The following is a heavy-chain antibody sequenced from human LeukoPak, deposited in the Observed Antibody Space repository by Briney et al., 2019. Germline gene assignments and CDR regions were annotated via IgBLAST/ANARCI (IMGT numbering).Heavy chain of an antibody. CDR2: ISAYNGNT. J-gene: IGHJ4*02. CDR3: ARDLFRTMIDPYYFDY. Sequence: ASVKVSCKASGYTFTSYGISWVRQAPGQGLEWMGWISAYNGNTNYAQKLQGRVTMTTDTSTSTAYMELRSLRSDDTAVYYCARDLFRTMIDPYYFDYWGQGILVTVSS. V-gene: IGHV1-18*01. CDR1: GYTFTSYG. D-gene: IGHD3-22*01.